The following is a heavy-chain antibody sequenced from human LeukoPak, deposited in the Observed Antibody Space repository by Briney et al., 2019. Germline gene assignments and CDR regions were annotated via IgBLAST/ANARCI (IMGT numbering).Heavy chain of an antibody. CDR1: GGSISSYY. Sequence: SETLSLTCTVSGGSISSYYWSWIRQPPGKGLEWIGYIYYSGSTNYNPSLKSRVTISVDTSKNQFSLKLSSVTAADTAVYYCAREREQLVKDYYYYYMDVWGKGTTVTVSS. CDR3: AREREQLVKDYYYYYMDV. J-gene: IGHJ6*03. V-gene: IGHV4-59*12. D-gene: IGHD6-6*01. CDR2: IYYSGST.